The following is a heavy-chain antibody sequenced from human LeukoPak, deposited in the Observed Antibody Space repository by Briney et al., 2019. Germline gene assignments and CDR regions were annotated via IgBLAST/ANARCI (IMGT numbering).Heavy chain of an antibody. CDR1: GYTFTGYY. D-gene: IGHD3-3*01. Sequence: ASVKVSCKASGYTFTGYYMHWVRQAPGQGLEWMGWINPNSGGTNYAQKFQGRVTMTRDTSISTAYMELSRLRSDDTAAYYCARSTRPYYDFWSGYPFDYWGQGTLVTVSS. CDR2: INPNSGGT. V-gene: IGHV1-2*02. J-gene: IGHJ4*02. CDR3: ARSTRPYYDFWSGYPFDY.